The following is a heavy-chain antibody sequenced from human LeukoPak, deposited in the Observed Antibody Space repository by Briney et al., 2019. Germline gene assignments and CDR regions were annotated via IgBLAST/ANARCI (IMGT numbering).Heavy chain of an antibody. J-gene: IGHJ4*02. D-gene: IGHD3-22*01. Sequence: PSETLSLTCAVYGGSFSGYYWSWIRQPPGKGLEWIGEINHSGSTNYNPPLKSRVTISVDTSKNQFSLKLSSVTAADTAVYYCARAPHYYDSSGYYLIAFDYWGQGTLVTVSS. V-gene: IGHV4-34*01. CDR2: INHSGST. CDR1: GGSFSGYY. CDR3: ARAPHYYDSSGYYLIAFDY.